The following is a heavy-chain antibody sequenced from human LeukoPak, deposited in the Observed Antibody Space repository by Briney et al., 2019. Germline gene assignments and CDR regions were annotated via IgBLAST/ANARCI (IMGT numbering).Heavy chain of an antibody. D-gene: IGHD6-13*01. CDR2: ISYDGRNK. CDR3: ARGLDSSSWFYY. CDR1: GFTFNNYG. Sequence: GGSLRLSCAASGFTFNNYGMHWVRQAPGKGLEWVAVISYDGRNKHYPDSVKGRFTISRDNSKNTLYLQMNSLRAEDTAVYYCARGLDSSSWFYYWGQGTLVTVSS. V-gene: IGHV3-30*03. J-gene: IGHJ4*02.